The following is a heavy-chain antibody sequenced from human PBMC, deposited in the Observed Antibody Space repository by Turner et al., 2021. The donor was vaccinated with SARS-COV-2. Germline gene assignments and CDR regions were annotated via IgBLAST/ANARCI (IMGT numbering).Heavy chain of an antibody. D-gene: IGHD6-13*01. V-gene: IGHV1-18*01. CDR2: ISAYNGNT. Sequence: QVQLVQSGAEVTKPGASAKVSCKASGYTFTTYGITWVRQAPGQGLEWMGWISAYNGNTNYAQKLQGRVTMTTDTSTSTAYMELRSLRSDDTAVYYCAKLGTGHRPFDIWGQGTMVTVSS. CDR1: GYTFTTYG. CDR3: AKLGTGHRPFDI. J-gene: IGHJ3*02.